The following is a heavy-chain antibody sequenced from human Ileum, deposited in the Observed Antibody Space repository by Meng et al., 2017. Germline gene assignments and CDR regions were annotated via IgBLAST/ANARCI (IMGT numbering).Heavy chain of an antibody. J-gene: IGHJ4*02. Sequence: ASVKVSCKASGYTFTGYYMHWVRQAPGQGLEWMGWINPNSGGTNYAQKFQGRVTMTRDTSISTAYMELSRLRSDDTAVYYCARQYDYVWGSYRYSTDYWGQGTLVTVSS. CDR1: GYTFTGYY. D-gene: IGHD3-16*02. CDR3: ARQYDYVWGSYRYSTDY. CDR2: INPNSGGT. V-gene: IGHV1-2*02.